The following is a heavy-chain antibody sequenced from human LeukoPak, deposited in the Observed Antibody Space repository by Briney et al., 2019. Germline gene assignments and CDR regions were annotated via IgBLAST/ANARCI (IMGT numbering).Heavy chain of an antibody. CDR3: ARDPTYSSSSGY. J-gene: IGHJ4*02. V-gene: IGHV1-2*06. CDR1: GYTFTGYY. CDR2: FNPNSGGT. Sequence: ASVKVSCKASGYTFTGYYMHWVRQAPGQGLEWMGRFNPNSGGTNYAQKFQGRVTMTRDTSISTAYMELSRLRSDDTAVYYCARDPTYSSSSGYWGQGTLVTVSS. D-gene: IGHD6-6*01.